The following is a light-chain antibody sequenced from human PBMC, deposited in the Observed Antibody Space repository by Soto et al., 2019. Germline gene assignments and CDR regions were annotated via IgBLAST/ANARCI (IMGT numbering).Light chain of an antibody. CDR2: DTS. J-gene: IGLJ2*01. Sequence: QAVVTQEPSLTVSPGGTVTLTCGSSTGPVNSGHYPYWFRQKPGQAPRTLIYDTSHQDSWTPAQFSGSLLGGKAALTLSGAQPDDEADYFCLLAYGDVRVFGGGTKLTVL. CDR3: LLAYGDVRV. V-gene: IGLV7-46*01. CDR1: TGPVNSGHY.